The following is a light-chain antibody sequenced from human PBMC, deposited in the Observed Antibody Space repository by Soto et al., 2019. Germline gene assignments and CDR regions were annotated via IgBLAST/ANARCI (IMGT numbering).Light chain of an antibody. CDR2: GAS. CDR1: QSVSNNY. CDR3: QQYDSPPLT. V-gene: IGKV3-20*01. J-gene: IGKJ4*01. Sequence: EIVLTQSPGTLSLSPGERATLSCRASQSVSNNYLAWYQQRPGQAPRLLVYGASSRATGIPDRISGSGSGTDFTLTISRLEPEDSAVYYCQQYDSPPLTFGGGTKVEIK.